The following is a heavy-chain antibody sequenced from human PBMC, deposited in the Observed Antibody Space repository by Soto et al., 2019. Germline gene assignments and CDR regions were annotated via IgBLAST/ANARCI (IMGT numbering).Heavy chain of an antibody. CDR3: TRWRGYGDPTGGFVDY. CDR1: GFTFGDYA. CDR2: IRSKAYGGTT. Sequence: GGSLRLSCTASGFTFGDYAMSWFRQAPGKGLEWVGFIRSKAYGGTTEYAASVKGRFTISRDDSKSIAYLQMNSLKTEDTAVYYCTRWRGYGDPTGGFVDYWGQGTLVTVSS. V-gene: IGHV3-49*03. J-gene: IGHJ4*02. D-gene: IGHD4-17*01.